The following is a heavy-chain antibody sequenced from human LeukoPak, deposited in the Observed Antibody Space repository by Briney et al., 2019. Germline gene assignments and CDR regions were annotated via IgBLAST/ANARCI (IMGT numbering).Heavy chain of an antibody. Sequence: SVQVSCQASRGTFSSYAIRWVRQAAGQGLEWMGRIIPILGIAHYAQKLQGRVTLTADKSTSPAYMELSSRRSEGTGVYYSAREATIKVWFDPWGQEPWSPSPQ. D-gene: IGHD5-12*01. CDR2: IIPILGIA. V-gene: IGHV1-69*04. CDR3: AREATIKVWFDP. CDR1: RGTFSSYA. J-gene: IGHJ5*02.